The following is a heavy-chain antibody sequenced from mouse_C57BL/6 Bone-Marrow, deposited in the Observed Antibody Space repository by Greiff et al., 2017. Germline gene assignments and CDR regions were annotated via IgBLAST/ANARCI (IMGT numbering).Heavy chain of an antibody. CDR3: ARGTRITTVLDY. Sequence: QVQLQQPGAELVKPGASVKLSCKASGYTFTSYWMHWVKQRPGQGLVWIGMIHPHSGSTNDNEKFKSKATLTVDKSSSTAYMQLSSLTSEDSAVYYCARGTRITTVLDYWGQGTTLTVSS. D-gene: IGHD1-1*01. J-gene: IGHJ2*01. CDR1: GYTFTSYW. V-gene: IGHV1-64*01. CDR2: IHPHSGST.